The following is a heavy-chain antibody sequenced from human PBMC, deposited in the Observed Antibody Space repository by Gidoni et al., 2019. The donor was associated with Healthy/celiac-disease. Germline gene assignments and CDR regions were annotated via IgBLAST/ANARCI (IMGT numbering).Heavy chain of an antibody. Sequence: QVTLKESGPVMVKPTAPPTLTCTVSAFSLSIARMGVSWIRPPPGKALDWLAHIFSNEEKSYSTSLKSRLTISKDTSKSQVVLTMTNMDPVDTATYYCARTAYDYIWGSYEHWCQGTLGTVSS. CDR3: ARTAYDYIWGSYEH. CDR2: IFSNEEK. J-gene: IGHJ4*02. V-gene: IGHV2-26*01. CDR1: AFSLSIARMG. D-gene: IGHD3-16*01.